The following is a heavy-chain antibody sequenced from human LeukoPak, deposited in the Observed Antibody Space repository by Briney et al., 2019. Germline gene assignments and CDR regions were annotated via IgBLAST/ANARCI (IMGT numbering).Heavy chain of an antibody. J-gene: IGHJ4*02. CDR3: AKDLRANDFWSGYDYYFDY. CDR2: ISSSSSTI. Sequence: GGSLRLSCAASGFTFSSYSMNWVRQAPGKGLEWVSYISSSSSTIYYADSVKGRFTISRDNAKNSLYLQMNSLRAEDTAVYYCAKDLRANDFWSGYDYYFDYWGQGTLVTVSS. CDR1: GFTFSSYS. V-gene: IGHV3-48*04. D-gene: IGHD3-3*01.